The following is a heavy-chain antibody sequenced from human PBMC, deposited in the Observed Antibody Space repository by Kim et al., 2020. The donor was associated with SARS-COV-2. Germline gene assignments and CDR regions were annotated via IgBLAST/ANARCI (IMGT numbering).Heavy chain of an antibody. V-gene: IGHV3-21*01. D-gene: IGHD3-10*01. CDR3: ARDIRGYSTEGYYYYGMDV. J-gene: IGHJ6*02. CDR2: ISSSSSYI. CDR1: GFTFSSYS. Sequence: GGSLRLSCAASGFTFSSYSMNWVRQAPGKGLEWVSSISSSSSYIYYADSVKGRFTISRDNAKNSLYLQMNSLRAEDTAVYYCARDIRGYSTEGYYYYGMDVWGQGTTVTVSS.